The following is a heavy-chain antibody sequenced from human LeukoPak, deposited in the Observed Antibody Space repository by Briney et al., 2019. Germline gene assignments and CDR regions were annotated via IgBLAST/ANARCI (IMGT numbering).Heavy chain of an antibody. CDR3: ARLRPLSQLDY. CDR2: IKEDGSEK. V-gene: IGHV3-7*01. J-gene: IGHJ4*02. D-gene: IGHD5-12*01. Sequence: PGGSLRLSCAASGFIFSTIWMSWVRPAPGKGLEWVASIKEDGSEKYYVDSVKGRFTISRDNAKNSLYLQMNSLRAEDTAVYYCARLRPLSQLDYWGQGTLVAVSS. CDR1: GFIFSTIW.